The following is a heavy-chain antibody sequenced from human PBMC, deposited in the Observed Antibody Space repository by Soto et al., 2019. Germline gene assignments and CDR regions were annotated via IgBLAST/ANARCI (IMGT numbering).Heavy chain of an antibody. J-gene: IGHJ5*01. CDR1: GYTFTSYD. CDR2: MNPNSGNT. D-gene: IGHD3-10*01. CDR3: ARGLVLWFGELPRADNWFDS. V-gene: IGHV1-8*01. Sequence: ASVKVSCKASGYTFTSYDINWVRQATGQGLEWMGWMNPNSGNTGYAQKFQGRVTMTRNTSISTAYMGLSSLRSEDTAVYYCARGLVLWFGELPRADNWFDSWGQGTLVTVSS.